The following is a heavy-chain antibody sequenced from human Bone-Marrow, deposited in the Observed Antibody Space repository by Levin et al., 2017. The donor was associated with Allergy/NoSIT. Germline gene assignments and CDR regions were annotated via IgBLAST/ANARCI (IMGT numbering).Heavy chain of an antibody. Sequence: GGSLRLSCAASGFTFSSYGMHWVRQAPGKGLEWVAVISYDGSNKYYADSVKGRFTISRDNSKNTLYLQMNSLRAEDTAVYYCAKNEGGYDSEIDYWGQGTLVTVSS. CDR2: ISYDGSNK. CDR1: GFTFSSYG. J-gene: IGHJ4*02. CDR3: AKNEGGYDSEIDY. V-gene: IGHV3-30*18. D-gene: IGHD5-12*01.